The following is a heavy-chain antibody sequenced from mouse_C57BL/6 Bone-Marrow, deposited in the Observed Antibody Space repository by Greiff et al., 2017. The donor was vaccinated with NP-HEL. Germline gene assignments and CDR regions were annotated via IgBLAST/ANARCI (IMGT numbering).Heavy chain of an antibody. CDR1: GYTFTSYW. Sequence: QVQLKEPGTELVKPGASVKLSCKASGYTFTSYWMHWVKQRPGQGLEWIGNINPSNGGTNYNEKFKSKATLTVDKSSSTAYMPLSSLTSEDSAVYYCARRPFYYDYGVFAYWGQGTLVTVSA. J-gene: IGHJ3*01. CDR2: INPSNGGT. CDR3: ARRPFYYDYGVFAY. D-gene: IGHD2-4*01. V-gene: IGHV1-53*01.